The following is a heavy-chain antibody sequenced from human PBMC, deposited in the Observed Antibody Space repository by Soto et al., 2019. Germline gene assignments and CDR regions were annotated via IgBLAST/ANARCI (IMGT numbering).Heavy chain of an antibody. Sequence: TSETLSLTCAVYGGSFSGYYWSWIRQPPGKGLEWIGEINHSGSTNYNPSLKRRVTISVDPSKNQFSLKLSSVTAADTAVYYCASSGGGIVPAVPYYYYGMDVWGQGTTVTVSS. J-gene: IGHJ6*02. V-gene: IGHV4-34*01. CDR3: ASSGGGIVPAVPYYYYGMDV. CDR2: INHSGST. CDR1: GGSFSGYY. D-gene: IGHD2-2*01.